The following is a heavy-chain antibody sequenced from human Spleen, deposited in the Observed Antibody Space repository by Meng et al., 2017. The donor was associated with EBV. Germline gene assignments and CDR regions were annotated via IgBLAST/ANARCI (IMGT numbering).Heavy chain of an antibody. CDR1: GYTFTTYA. CDR3: ARLYSGNHPIDDY. V-gene: IGHV1-3*01. Sequence: LVQAGAEVKKPGASVKVSCKASGYTFTTYAIHWVRQAPGQGLEWMGWINPGSGNAKYSQKFQGRVTITTDTSASTTYMELCSLRSEDTAVYYCARLYSGNHPIDDYWGQGTLVTVSS. CDR2: INPGSGNA. J-gene: IGHJ4*02. D-gene: IGHD1-26*01.